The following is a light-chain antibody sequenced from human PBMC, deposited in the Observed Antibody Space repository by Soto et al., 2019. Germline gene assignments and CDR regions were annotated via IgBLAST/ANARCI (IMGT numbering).Light chain of an antibody. CDR1: QAISSY. Sequence: DIQLTQSPSSLSASVGDRVTITCRASQAISSYLAWYQQTPGKVPELLIYATSTLQSGAPSRFSGSGSGTDFTLNISSLQPEDVATYYCHKYNHAPTFGGGTKVEIK. CDR2: ATS. V-gene: IGKV1-27*01. CDR3: HKYNHAPT. J-gene: IGKJ4*01.